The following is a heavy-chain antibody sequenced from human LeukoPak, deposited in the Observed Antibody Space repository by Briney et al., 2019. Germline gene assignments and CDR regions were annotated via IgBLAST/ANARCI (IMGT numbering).Heavy chain of an antibody. J-gene: IGHJ4*02. V-gene: IGHV3-23*01. Sequence: GGTLRLSCAASGFTFSSYGMSWVRQAPGKGLEWVPAISGSGGSTYYADSVKGRFTISRDNSKNTLYLQMNSLRAEDTAVYYCATGFPMVRGVTVTDYWGQGTLVTVSS. D-gene: IGHD3-10*01. CDR3: ATGFPMVRGVTVTDY. CDR2: ISGSGGST. CDR1: GFTFSSYG.